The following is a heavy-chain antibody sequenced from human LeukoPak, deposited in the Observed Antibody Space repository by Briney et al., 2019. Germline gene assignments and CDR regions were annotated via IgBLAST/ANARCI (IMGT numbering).Heavy chain of an antibody. D-gene: IGHD2-2*02. J-gene: IGHJ6*03. CDR1: GYSFTSYW. V-gene: IGHV5-51*01. Sequence: GESLKISCKGSGYSFTSYWIGWVRQMPGKGLEWMGIIYPGDSDTRYSPSFQGQVTISADKSISTAYLQWSSLKASDTAMYYCARLADCSSTSCYNYYYYYMDVWGKGTTVTVSS. CDR3: ARLADCSSTSCYNYYYYYMDV. CDR2: IYPGDSDT.